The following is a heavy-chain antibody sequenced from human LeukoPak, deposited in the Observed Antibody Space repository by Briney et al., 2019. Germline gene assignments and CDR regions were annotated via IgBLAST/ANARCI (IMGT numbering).Heavy chain of an antibody. CDR3: AKGHTALGAGNFDY. CDR2: ISGGGETT. D-gene: IGHD3-16*01. CDR1: GFIFSNYA. Sequence: PGGSLRLSCTTSGFIFSNYAVNWVRQAPGKGLEWVAIISGGGETTYYGDSVKGRFTISRDNSKNTLYLQMNSLRAEDTAVYYCAKGHTALGAGNFDYWGQGTLVTVSS. J-gene: IGHJ4*02. V-gene: IGHV3-23*02.